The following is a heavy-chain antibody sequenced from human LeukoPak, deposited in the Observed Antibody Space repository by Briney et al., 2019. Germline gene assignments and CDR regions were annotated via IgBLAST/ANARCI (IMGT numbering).Heavy chain of an antibody. CDR3: ARVEEGYGSGRRENYYYYYMDV. CDR2: IYYSGST. V-gene: IGHV4-59*01. J-gene: IGHJ6*03. Sequence: LETLSLTCTVSGGSISSYYWSWIRQPPGKGLEWIGYIYYSGSTNYNRSLESRVTISVDRTKNQFSLKLSSVNAADTAVYYCARVEEGYGSGRRENYYYYYMDVWGKGTTVTISS. CDR1: GGSISSYY. D-gene: IGHD3-10*01.